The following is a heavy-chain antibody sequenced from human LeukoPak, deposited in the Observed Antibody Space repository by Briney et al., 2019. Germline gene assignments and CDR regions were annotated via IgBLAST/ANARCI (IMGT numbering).Heavy chain of an antibody. CDR1: GYTFTSYD. D-gene: IGHD4-17*01. Sequence: ASVKVSCKASGYTFTSYDINWARQATGQGLEWMGWMNPNSGNTGYAQKFQGRVTITADRSTSTAYMELSSLRSEDTAVYYCARGAIPPLSKYYGDYVDPFHYWGQGTLVTVSS. CDR3: ARGAIPPLSKYYGDYVDPFHY. V-gene: IGHV1-8*01. CDR2: MNPNSGNT. J-gene: IGHJ4*02.